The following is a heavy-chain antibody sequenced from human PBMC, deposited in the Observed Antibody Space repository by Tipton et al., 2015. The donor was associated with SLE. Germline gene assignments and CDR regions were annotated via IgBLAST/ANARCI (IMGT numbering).Heavy chain of an antibody. CDR1: GYTFTRYG. CDR2: ISAYNGDT. J-gene: IGHJ4*02. Sequence: QSGAEVKKPGASVKVSCKASGYTFTRYGITWVRQAPGQGLEWMGWISAYNGDTNYVQKLQGRLTMTTDTSTSTAYMELRGLRSDDTAVYYCARDLLRVTVTRSFDYWGQGTLVTVSS. D-gene: IGHD4-17*01. V-gene: IGHV1-18*04. CDR3: ARDLLRVTVTRSFDY.